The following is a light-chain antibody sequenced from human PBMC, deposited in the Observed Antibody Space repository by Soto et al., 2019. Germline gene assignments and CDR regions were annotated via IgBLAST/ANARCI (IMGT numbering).Light chain of an antibody. CDR1: QSVSNN. J-gene: IGKJ1*01. V-gene: IGKV3-15*01. CDR2: GAS. Sequence: EIVMTQSPATLSVSPGERATLSCRASQSVSNNLAWYQQKPGQAPRRLIYGASTRATGIPARFSGSGSGTEFTLTISSLQSEDFAVYYCQHYNNWPPWTFGQGTKVEIK. CDR3: QHYNNWPPWT.